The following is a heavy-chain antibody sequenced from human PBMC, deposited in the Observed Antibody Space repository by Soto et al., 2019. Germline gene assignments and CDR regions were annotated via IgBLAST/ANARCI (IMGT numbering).Heavy chain of an antibody. Sequence: PSETLSLTCGVSGGTIRSPDWWTWVRQPPGKGLEWIGETFQSGSTNYTPSLESGVTISVDKSKNQFSLTLTSVTAADTAVYFCARGRGRYSSGWSWFDPWGQGILVTVSS. D-gene: IGHD6-19*01. CDR1: GGTIRSPDW. CDR3: ARGRGRYSSGWSWFDP. J-gene: IGHJ5*02. CDR2: TFQSGST. V-gene: IGHV4-4*02.